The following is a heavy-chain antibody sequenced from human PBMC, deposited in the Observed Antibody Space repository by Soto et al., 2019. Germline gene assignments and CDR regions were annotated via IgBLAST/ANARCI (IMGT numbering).Heavy chain of an antibody. CDR3: ALNRRSYLTEVAGPGFEY. CDR2: LSYEGSEE. D-gene: IGHD6-19*01. Sequence: GGSLRLSCAASGFNFGVFGMHWVRQAPGKGLEWLSVLSYEGSEEYYADSVRGRFTISRDNSKNTLFLQMDSLRVDDTGVYYCALNRRSYLTEVAGPGFEYWGQGTLVTVSS. CDR1: GFNFGVFG. J-gene: IGHJ4*02. V-gene: IGHV3-30*03.